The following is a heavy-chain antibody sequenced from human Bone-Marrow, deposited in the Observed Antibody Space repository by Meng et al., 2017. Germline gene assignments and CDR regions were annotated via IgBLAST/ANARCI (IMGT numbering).Heavy chain of an antibody. CDR1: GFTFSDYY. CDR2: ISSSGSTI. Sequence: GESLKISCAASGFTFSDYYMSWIRQAPGKGLEWVSYISSSGSTIYYADSVKGPFTISRDNAKNSLYLQMNSLGGEATALYYCARGSRGRYLDWGQGTLVTVSS. V-gene: IGHV3-11*01. J-gene: IGHJ4*02. CDR3: ARGSRGRYLD. D-gene: IGHD1-26*01.